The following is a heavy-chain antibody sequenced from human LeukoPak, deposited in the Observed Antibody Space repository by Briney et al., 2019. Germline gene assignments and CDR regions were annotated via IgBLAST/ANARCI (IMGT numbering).Heavy chain of an antibody. V-gene: IGHV4-59*08. CDR1: GGFISSYY. D-gene: IGHD4-11*01. CDR3: ARLYSNYGYYFDH. J-gene: IGHJ4*02. CDR2: IYYSGST. Sequence: SETLSLTCTVSGGFISSYYCSWIRQPPGKGLEWIGYIYYSGSTNYNPSLKSRVTISVDTSKNQFSLKLSSVTAADTAVYYCARLYSNYGYYFDHWGQGTLVTVSS.